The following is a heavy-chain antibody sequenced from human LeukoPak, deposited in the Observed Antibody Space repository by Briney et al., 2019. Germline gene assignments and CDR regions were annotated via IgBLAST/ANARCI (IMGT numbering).Heavy chain of an antibody. Sequence: SETLSLTCTVSGYSISSGYYWGWIRQPPGKGLEWIGSIYHSGSTYYNPSLKSRVTISVDTSKNQFSLKLSSVTAADTAVYYCARAGPSSSWHQFDYWGQGTLVTVSS. CDR3: ARAGPSSSWHQFDY. J-gene: IGHJ4*02. D-gene: IGHD6-13*01. CDR1: GYSISSGYY. V-gene: IGHV4-38-2*02. CDR2: IYHSGST.